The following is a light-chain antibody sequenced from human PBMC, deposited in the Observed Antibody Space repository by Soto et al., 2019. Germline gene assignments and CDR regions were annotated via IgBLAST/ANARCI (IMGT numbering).Light chain of an antibody. CDR1: QSISSY. CDR3: QQSYTTPRT. CDR2: AAS. Sequence: DIQMTQSPSSLSASVGDRVTITCRASQSISSYLNWYRQTPGKAPELLIYAASSLQSGVPSRFSGSGSGTDFTLTINTLQPEDFATYYCQQSYTTPRTFGQGTKVEIK. V-gene: IGKV1-39*01. J-gene: IGKJ1*01.